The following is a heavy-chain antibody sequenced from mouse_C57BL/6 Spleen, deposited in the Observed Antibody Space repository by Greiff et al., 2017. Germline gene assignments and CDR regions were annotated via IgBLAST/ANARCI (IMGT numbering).Heavy chain of an antibody. D-gene: IGHD1-1*01. CDR3: ARDLYYYGSSYFDY. V-gene: IGHV5-4*01. CDR1: GFTFSSYA. Sequence: EVMLVESGGGLVKPGGSLKLSCAASGFTFSSYAMSWVRQTPEKRLEWVATISDGGSYTYYPDNVKGRFTIYRDNAKNNLYLQMSHLNSEDTAMYYCARDLYYYGSSYFDYWGQGTTLTVSS. CDR2: ISDGGSYT. J-gene: IGHJ2*01.